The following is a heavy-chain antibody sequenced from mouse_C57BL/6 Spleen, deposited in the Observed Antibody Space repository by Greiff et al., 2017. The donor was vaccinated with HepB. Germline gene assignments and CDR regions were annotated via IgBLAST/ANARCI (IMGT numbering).Heavy chain of an antibody. CDR2: IWSDGST. CDR3: ARHFYGNYDYYAMDY. Sequence: VQLQESGPGLVAPSQSLSITCTVSGFSLTSYGVHWVRQPPGKGLEWLVVIWSDGSTTYNSALKSRLSISKDNSKSQVFLKMNSLQTDDTAMYYCARHFYGNYDYYAMDYWGQGTSVTVSS. CDR1: GFSLTSYG. V-gene: IGHV2-6-1*01. D-gene: IGHD2-1*01. J-gene: IGHJ4*01.